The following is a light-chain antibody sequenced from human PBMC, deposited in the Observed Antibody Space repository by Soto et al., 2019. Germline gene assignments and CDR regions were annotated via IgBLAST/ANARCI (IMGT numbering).Light chain of an antibody. Sequence: QSVLTQPPSASGTPGQRVTISCSGSGSNIGSNSVYWYQQLPGTAPKLLIYRNNQRPSGVPDRFSGSKSGTPASLAISGLRSEDEADYYCATWDDSLNLLYVFGAGTKVTVL. J-gene: IGLJ1*01. V-gene: IGLV1-47*01. CDR1: GSNIGSNS. CDR2: RNN. CDR3: ATWDDSLNLLYV.